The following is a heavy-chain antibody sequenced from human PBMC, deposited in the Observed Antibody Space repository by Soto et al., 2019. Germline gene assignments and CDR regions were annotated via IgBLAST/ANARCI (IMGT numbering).Heavy chain of an antibody. CDR1: GDTFSFYT. D-gene: IGHD3-10*01. J-gene: IGHJ4*02. Sequence: VKVSCKASGDTFSFYTINWVRQAPGLGLEWVGRINPIVSMSNYAQKFQGRVSMTADKSTSTAYMELRSLRSDDTAMYFCAASYGSGYRAFDYWGQGALVTVSS. CDR2: INPIVSMS. CDR3: AASYGSGYRAFDY. V-gene: IGHV1-69*02.